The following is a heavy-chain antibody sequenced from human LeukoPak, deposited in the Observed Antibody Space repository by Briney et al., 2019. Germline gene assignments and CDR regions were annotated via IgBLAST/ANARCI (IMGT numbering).Heavy chain of an antibody. CDR1: GGSFSGYY. Sequence: SETLSLTCAVYGGSFSGYYWSWIRQPPGKGLEWIGYIYYSGSTNYNPSLKSRVTISVDTSKNQFSLKLSSVTAADTAVYYCARVKCTSCWLVIGEGEDWFDPWGQGTLVTVSS. D-gene: IGHD2-2*01. J-gene: IGHJ5*02. V-gene: IGHV4-59*01. CDR3: ARVKCTSCWLVIGEGEDWFDP. CDR2: IYYSGST.